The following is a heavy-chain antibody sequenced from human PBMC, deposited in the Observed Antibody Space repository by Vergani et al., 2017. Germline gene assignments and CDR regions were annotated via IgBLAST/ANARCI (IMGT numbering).Heavy chain of an antibody. CDR2: INPNSGGT. Sequence: QVQLVQSGAEVKKPGASVKVSCKASGYTFTGYYMHWVRQAPGQGLEWMGWINPNSGGTNYAQKLQGRVTMTTDTSTSTAYMELRSLRSDDTAVYYCARVGPVYYDSSGYYYGNGMDVWGQGTTVTVSS. CDR3: ARVGPVYYDSSGYYYGNGMDV. J-gene: IGHJ6*02. D-gene: IGHD3-22*01. CDR1: GYTFTGYY. V-gene: IGHV1-2*02.